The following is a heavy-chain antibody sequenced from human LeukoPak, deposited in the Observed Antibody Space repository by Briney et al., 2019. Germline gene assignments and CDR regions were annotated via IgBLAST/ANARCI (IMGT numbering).Heavy chain of an antibody. CDR1: GFTFSSFW. D-gene: IGHD1-20*01. CDR2: INQDESEK. J-gene: IGHJ4*02. CDR3: ARGNWNAFDY. V-gene: IGHV3-7*04. Sequence: PGGSLRLSCAASGFTFSSFWINWVRQAPGKGLEWVANINQDESEKNYVESVKGRFTISRDNAKNSLYLQMNSLRTEDTAVYYCARGNWNAFDYWGQGTLVTVSS.